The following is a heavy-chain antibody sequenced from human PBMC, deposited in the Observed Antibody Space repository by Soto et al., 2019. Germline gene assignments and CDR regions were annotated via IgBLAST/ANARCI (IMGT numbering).Heavy chain of an antibody. CDR1: AFTFSSYA. J-gene: IGHJ3*01. CDR3: ARSYFENDAFDV. D-gene: IGHD2-8*01. V-gene: IGHV3-33*01. Sequence: QVQLVESGGDVVQPGRSLTLSCSASAFTFSSYAMHWVRQAPGKGLEWVAVIWFDESNKYYTDSVKGRFAISRDNSKNTLYLQMNSLRAEDTAVYYCARSYFENDAFDVWGQGTLVTVSP. CDR2: IWFDESNK.